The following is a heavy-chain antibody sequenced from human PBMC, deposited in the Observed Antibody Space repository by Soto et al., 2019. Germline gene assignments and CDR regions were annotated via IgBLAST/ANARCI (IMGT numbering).Heavy chain of an antibody. Sequence: EVQLLESGGGLVQPGGSLRLSCAASGFPFSTSAMNWVRQAPGKGLEWVSIISGSGGSTYYADSVKGRFTISRDNSKNTLYLQMNSLRAEDTAVYYCAKDKSKYYGSGSYNAFDIWGQGTMVTVSS. V-gene: IGHV3-23*01. CDR2: ISGSGGST. D-gene: IGHD3-10*01. CDR1: GFPFSTSA. CDR3: AKDKSKYYGSGSYNAFDI. J-gene: IGHJ3*02.